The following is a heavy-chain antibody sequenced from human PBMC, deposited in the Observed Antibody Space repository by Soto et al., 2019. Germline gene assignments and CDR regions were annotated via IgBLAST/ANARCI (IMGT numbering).Heavy chain of an antibody. D-gene: IGHD1-1*01. CDR2: INTDGSVA. CDR3: ALDKILGAPAYFDD. V-gene: IGHV3-74*03. Sequence: GGSLRLSCAASGLTFRSYWMHWVRQAPGKGLVWVSRINTDGSVAMYVDSVEGRFSISRDNSKNTLYLDMNSLRPEDSAMYYCALDKILGAPAYFDDWGQGTQVTVSS. J-gene: IGHJ4*02. CDR1: GLTFRSYW.